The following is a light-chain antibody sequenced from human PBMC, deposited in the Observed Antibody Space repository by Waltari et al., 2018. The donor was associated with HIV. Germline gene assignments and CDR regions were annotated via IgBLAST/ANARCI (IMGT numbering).Light chain of an antibody. CDR3: CSYAGSSYV. Sequence: QSALTQPRSGSGSPGQSVTISCTGSATDVGGYHYVSWYQQHPGKAPQLLIDDVTRRPSEAPDRFSGSKSGNTASLTISGLQTEEEADYSCCSYAGSSYVIGTETKVTVL. V-gene: IGLV2-11*01. J-gene: IGLJ1*01. CDR1: ATDVGGYHY. CDR2: DVT.